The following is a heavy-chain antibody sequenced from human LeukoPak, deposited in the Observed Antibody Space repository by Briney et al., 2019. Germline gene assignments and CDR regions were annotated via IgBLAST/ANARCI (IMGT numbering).Heavy chain of an antibody. CDR2: IYYSGST. J-gene: IGHJ4*02. CDR3: ARHGRGAWGPIAAAQTDY. V-gene: IGHV4-39*01. CDR1: GGSISSSSYY. D-gene: IGHD6-13*01. Sequence: SETLSLTCTVSGGSISSSSYYWGWIRQPPGKGLEWIGSIYYSGSTYYNPSLKSRVTISVDTSKNQFSLKLSSVTAADTAVYYCARHGRGAWGPIAAAQTDYWGQGTLVTVSS.